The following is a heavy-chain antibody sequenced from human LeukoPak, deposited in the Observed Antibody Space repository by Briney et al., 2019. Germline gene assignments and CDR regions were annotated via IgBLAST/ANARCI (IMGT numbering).Heavy chain of an antibody. J-gene: IGHJ4*02. CDR3: ARGGTEYYYDSSGYLGGFDY. Sequence: SVKVSCKASGGTFSSYAISWVRQAPGQGLEWMGGIIPIFGTANYAQKFQGRVTITTDESTSTAYMELSSLRSEDTAVYYCARGGTEYYYDSSGYLGGFDYWGQGTLVTVSS. V-gene: IGHV1-69*05. CDR2: IIPIFGTA. CDR1: GGTFSSYA. D-gene: IGHD3-22*01.